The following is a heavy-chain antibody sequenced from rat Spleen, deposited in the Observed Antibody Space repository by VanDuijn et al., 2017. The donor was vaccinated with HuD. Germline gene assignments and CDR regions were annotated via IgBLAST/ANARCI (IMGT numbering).Heavy chain of an antibody. Sequence: QVQLKESGPGLVQPSQTLSLTCTVSGFSLTSYHVHWVRQPPGKGLEWMGVMWSDGDTSYNSALKSRLSISRDTSKSQVFLRMNSLQTEDTAIYFCTGNIGTPYYFDYWGQGVMVTVSS. D-gene: IGHD1-5*01. J-gene: IGHJ2*01. V-gene: IGHV2-32*01. CDR3: TGNIGTPYYFDY. CDR2: MWSDGDT. CDR1: GFSLTSYH.